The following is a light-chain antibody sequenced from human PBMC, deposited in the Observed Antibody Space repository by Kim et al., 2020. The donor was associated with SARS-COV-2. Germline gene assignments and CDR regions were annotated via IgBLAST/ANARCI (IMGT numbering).Light chain of an antibody. CDR2: QET. CDR1: KWGYKY. Sequence: SLSPGQTASVPCSGEKWGYKYSSWHQHRPAHSPVVVIYQETKRPSGIPERFSGSNAAITSTLTIIGTQAMDEADYYCQAWDSSSVVFGGGTQLTVL. CDR3: QAWDSSSVV. J-gene: IGLJ2*01. V-gene: IGLV3-1*01.